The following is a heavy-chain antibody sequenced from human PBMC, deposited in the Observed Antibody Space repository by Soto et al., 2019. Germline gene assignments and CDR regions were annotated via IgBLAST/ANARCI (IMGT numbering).Heavy chain of an antibody. J-gene: IGHJ5*02. CDR1: GGSISSGGYY. V-gene: IGHV4-31*03. D-gene: IGHD2-2*01. Sequence: SETLSLTCTVSGGSISSGGYYWSWIRQHPGKGLEWIGYIYYSGSTYYNPSLKSRVTISVDTSKNQFSLKLSSVTAADTAVYYCARKTYCSSTSCFNWFDPWGQGTLVTV. CDR2: IYYSGST. CDR3: ARKTYCSSTSCFNWFDP.